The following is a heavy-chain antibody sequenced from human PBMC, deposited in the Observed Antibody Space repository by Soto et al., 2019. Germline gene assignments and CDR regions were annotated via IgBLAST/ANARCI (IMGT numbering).Heavy chain of an antibody. CDR3: ARRGGGVVLTATTPFDY. J-gene: IGHJ4*02. D-gene: IGHD2-21*02. CDR2: IYHSGST. CDR1: SGSISTANW. V-gene: IGHV4-4*02. Sequence: QVPLQESGPRLVRPSGTLSLTSTVSSGSISTANWWSWVRQPPGRGLEWIGEIYHSGSTNYNLSLKSRVTLSVDKSKNQFSLRLSSVTAADTAMYYCARRGGGVVLTATTPFDYWGQGTLVTVSS.